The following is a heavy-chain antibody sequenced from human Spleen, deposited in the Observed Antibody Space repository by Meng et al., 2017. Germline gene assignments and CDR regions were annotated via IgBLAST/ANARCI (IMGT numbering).Heavy chain of an antibody. V-gene: IGHV3-15*01. CDR3: THSETVFGHYGS. Sequence: GGSLRLSCAVSGLIFSDAWLNWVRQAPGKGLEWVGRIKSRGSGGTIDYAAPVKGRFTISRDDSKNMMYLQMNSLKIEDTAVYFCTHSETVFGHYGSWGQGTLVTAPQ. J-gene: IGHJ4*02. CDR1: GLIFSDAW. D-gene: IGHD3/OR15-3a*01. CDR2: IKSRGSGGTI.